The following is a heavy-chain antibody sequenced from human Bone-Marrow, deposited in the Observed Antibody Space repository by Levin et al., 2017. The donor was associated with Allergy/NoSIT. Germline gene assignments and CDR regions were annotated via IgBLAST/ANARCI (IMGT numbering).Heavy chain of an antibody. D-gene: IGHD3-10*01. CDR3: AKTMVRGVTNFDY. CDR2: ISYNGIDK. J-gene: IGHJ4*02. V-gene: IGHV3-30*18. Sequence: PGESLKISCAVSGVSVSTYGMHWVRQAPGKGLEWVAVISYNGIDKYYADSVKGRFTISRDNSKNTLFLQMNGLGTEDTAVYYCAKTMVRGVTNFDYWGQGTLVIVSS. CDR1: GVSVSTYG.